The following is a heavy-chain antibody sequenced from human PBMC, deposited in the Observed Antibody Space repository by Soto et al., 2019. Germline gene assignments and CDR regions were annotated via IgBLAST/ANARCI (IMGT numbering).Heavy chain of an antibody. V-gene: IGHV3-48*03. J-gene: IGHJ6*02. Sequence: HPGGSLRLSCEASGFIFSNYEMTWVRQAPGKGLEWVSYISATGNTIYYADSVRGRFTISRDRAENLLFLQMSSLRAEDTAVYYCARRRSHYYYYGMDVWGRGTTVTVSS. CDR3: ARRRSHYYYYGMDV. D-gene: IGHD3-3*01. CDR2: ISATGNTI. CDR1: GFIFSNYE.